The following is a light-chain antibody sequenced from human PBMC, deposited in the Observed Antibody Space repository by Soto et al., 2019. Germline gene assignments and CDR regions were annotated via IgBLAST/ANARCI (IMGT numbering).Light chain of an antibody. CDR3: SSNVGGTNLQI. V-gene: IGLV2-8*01. CDR1: NSDAGGSTY. CDR2: EVI. Sequence: QSVLTQPPSASGSPGQSVTISCTGTNSDAGGSTYVSWYQQHPGKAPKLVIYEVIKRPSGVPDRFSGSRSGNTASLTVSGLQAEDEADYYCSSNVGGTNLQIFGGGTKLTVL. J-gene: IGLJ2*01.